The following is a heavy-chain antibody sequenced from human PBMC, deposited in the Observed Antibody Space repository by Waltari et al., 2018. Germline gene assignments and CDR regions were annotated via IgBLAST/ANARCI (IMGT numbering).Heavy chain of an antibody. V-gene: IGHV4-61*09. J-gene: IGHJ4*02. CDR3: ARGRIAVASYYFDY. CDR1: GRSISSGSYY. Sequence: QVQLQESGPGLVKPSQTLSLTCTVSGRSISSGSYYWSWIRQPAGKGLEWIGYIYTSGSTNYNPSLKSRVTISVDTSKNQFSLKLSSVTAADTAVYYCARGRIAVASYYFDYWGQGTLVTVSS. CDR2: IYTSGST. D-gene: IGHD6-19*01.